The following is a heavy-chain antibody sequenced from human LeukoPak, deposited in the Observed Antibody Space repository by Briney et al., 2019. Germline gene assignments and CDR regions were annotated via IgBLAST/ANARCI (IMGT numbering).Heavy chain of an antibody. D-gene: IGHD6-13*01. CDR1: GFTFSSYW. CDR3: ARTRGRVGYSSSWPDY. CDR2: IKQGGSEK. J-gene: IGHJ4*02. Sequence: GGSLRLSCAASGFTFSSYWMSWVRQAPGKGLEWVANIKQGGSEKYYVDSVKGRFTISRDNAKNSLYLQMNSLRAEDTAVYYCARTRGRVGYSSSWPDYWGQGTLVTVSS. V-gene: IGHV3-7*01.